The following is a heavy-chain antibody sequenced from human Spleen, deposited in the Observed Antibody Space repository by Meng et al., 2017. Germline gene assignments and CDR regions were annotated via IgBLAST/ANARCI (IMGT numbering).Heavy chain of an antibody. D-gene: IGHD1-20*01. V-gene: IGHV3-23*01. Sequence: GESLKISCEGSGFTFSNAWMTWVRQAPGKGLEWVSGIGGPGHDPFYADSVKGQFTISRDNSKNTLYLQMNGLRAEDTAVYYCAKDRESYNSVWDAFDIWGQGKMV. CDR3: AKDRESYNSVWDAFDI. CDR1: GFTFSNAW. J-gene: IGHJ3*02. CDR2: IGGPGHDP.